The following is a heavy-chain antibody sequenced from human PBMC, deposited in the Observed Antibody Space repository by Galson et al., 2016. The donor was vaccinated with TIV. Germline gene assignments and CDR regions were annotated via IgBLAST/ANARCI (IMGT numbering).Heavy chain of an antibody. CDR1: GGSFSGYY. J-gene: IGHJ6*02. Sequence: ETLSLTCAVYGGSFSGYYCSWIRQPPGKGLEWIGEISHSRSTSYNPSLESRVTISIDTSKNQFSLNLNSVTAADTAVYYCARISLRGGSTAVWGRGTTVTVSS. CDR2: ISHSRST. CDR3: ARISLRGGSTAV. V-gene: IGHV4-34*01. D-gene: IGHD2-15*01.